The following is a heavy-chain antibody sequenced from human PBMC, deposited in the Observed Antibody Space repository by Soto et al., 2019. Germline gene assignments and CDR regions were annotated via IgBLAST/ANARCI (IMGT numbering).Heavy chain of an antibody. CDR1: GYTFTTYG. CDR3: ARGPSDYYDTSGNYFLDY. V-gene: IGHV1-18*01. D-gene: IGHD3-22*01. J-gene: IGHJ4*02. CDR2: ISTYNGNT. Sequence: QVQLVQSGAEVKKPGASVKVSCKASGYTFTTYGMSWVRQAPGQGLDWMGWISTYNGNTKYAERLKGRVTIPPDTPTGTAYMELRSLRSDDTAVYYFARGPSDYYDTSGNYFLDYWGRGTLVTVSS.